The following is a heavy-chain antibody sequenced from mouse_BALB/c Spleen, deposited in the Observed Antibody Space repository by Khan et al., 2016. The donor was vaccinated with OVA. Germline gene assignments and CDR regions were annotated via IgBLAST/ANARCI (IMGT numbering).Heavy chain of an antibody. CDR3: VRRAYYYDSEGFAY. D-gene: IGHD1-1*01. V-gene: IGHV5-6*01. Sequence: EVQLVESGGDLVKPGGSLKLSCAASGFTFSTYGMSWVRQTPDKRLEWVATVTTGGSYTYYPDSVKGRFTISRDNAKNTLYLQMSSLKSEDTAMFYCVRRAYYYDSEGFAYWGQGTLVTVSA. J-gene: IGHJ3*01. CDR1: GFTFSTYG. CDR2: VTTGGSYT.